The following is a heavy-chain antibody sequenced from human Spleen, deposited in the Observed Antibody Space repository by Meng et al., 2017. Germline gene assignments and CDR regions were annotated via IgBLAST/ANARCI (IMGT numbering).Heavy chain of an antibody. CDR3: ATSSDAFDI. Sequence: ASVKVSCKASGYTFTSYDINWVRQATGQGLEWMGWMNPKSGGTNYAQKLQGRVTMTRDTSISTAYMELSRLRSDDTAVYYCATSSDAFDIWGQGTMVTVSS. D-gene: IGHD6-6*01. V-gene: IGHV1-2*02. CDR2: MNPKSGGT. J-gene: IGHJ3*02. CDR1: GYTFTSYD.